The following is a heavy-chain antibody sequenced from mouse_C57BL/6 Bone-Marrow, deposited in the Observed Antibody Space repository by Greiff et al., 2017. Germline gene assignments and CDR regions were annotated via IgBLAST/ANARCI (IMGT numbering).Heavy chain of an antibody. J-gene: IGHJ2*01. CDR3: AREVITTRVASYYFDY. CDR1: GYAFSSSW. CDR2: IYPGDGDT. V-gene: IGHV1-82*01. D-gene: IGHD1-1*01. Sequence: QVHVKQSGPELVKPGASVKISCKASGYAFSSSWMNWVKQRPGKGLEWIGRIYPGDGDTNYHGKFKGKATLTADNSSSTAYMQLSSLTSADSAVYFCAREVITTRVASYYFDYGGQGTTLTVSS.